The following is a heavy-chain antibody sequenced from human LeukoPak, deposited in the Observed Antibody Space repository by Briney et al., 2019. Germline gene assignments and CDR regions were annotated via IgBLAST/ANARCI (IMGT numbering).Heavy chain of an antibody. CDR3: AKGQRWELPLDF. J-gene: IGHJ4*02. Sequence: GGSLRLSCAASGFTFSSYAMTWVRQAPGKGLEWVSAISDSGRSTYYADSVKGRFTISRDFSKSTLYLQMNSLRAEDTALYYCAKGQRWELPLDFWGQGSLVTVSS. CDR2: ISDSGRST. CDR1: GFTFSSYA. V-gene: IGHV3-23*01. D-gene: IGHD2-15*01.